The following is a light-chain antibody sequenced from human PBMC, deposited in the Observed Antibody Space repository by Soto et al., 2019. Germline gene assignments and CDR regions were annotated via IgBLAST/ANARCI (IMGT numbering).Light chain of an antibody. Sequence: CTASQSVSSYLAWYQQKPGQAPRLLIYGASTRATGIPARFSGSGSGTEFTLTISSLQPEDFATYYCQQSYSTPITFGQGTRLEIK. CDR2: GAS. J-gene: IGKJ5*01. CDR1: QSVSSY. CDR3: QQSYSTPIT. V-gene: IGKV3-15*01.